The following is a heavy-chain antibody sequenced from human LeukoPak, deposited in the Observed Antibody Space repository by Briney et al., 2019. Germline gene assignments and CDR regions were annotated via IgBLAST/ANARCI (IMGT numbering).Heavy chain of an antibody. J-gene: IGHJ6*02. V-gene: IGHV1-69*04. CDR2: IIPILGIA. Sequence: ASVKVSCKASGGTFSSYAISWVRQAPGQGLEWMGRIIPILGIANYAQKFQGRVTITADKSTSTAYMELRSLRSDDTAVYYCARSVAYRTDCSSTSCYPYYYYGMDVWGQGTTVTVSS. CDR3: ARSVAYRTDCSSTSCYPYYYYGMDV. CDR1: GGTFSSYA. D-gene: IGHD2-2*01.